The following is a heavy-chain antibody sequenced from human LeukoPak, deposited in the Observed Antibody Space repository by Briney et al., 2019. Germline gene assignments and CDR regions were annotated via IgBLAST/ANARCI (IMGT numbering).Heavy chain of an antibody. CDR3: ARTSFWGSAVNWFDP. J-gene: IGHJ5*02. V-gene: IGHV1-2*07. Sequence: ASVKVSCKTSGYTFIGHYIHRVRQAPGQGLEWMGWINPKNGGANYAPRFGGRVTVTRDRSTSTVYMELTRLTSDDTAVYYCARTSFWGSAVNWFDPWGQGTLVTVSS. CDR2: INPKNGGA. CDR1: GYTFIGHY. D-gene: IGHD3-16*01.